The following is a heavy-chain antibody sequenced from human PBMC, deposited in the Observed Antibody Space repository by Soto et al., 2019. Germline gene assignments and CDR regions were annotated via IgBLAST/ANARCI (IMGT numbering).Heavy chain of an antibody. V-gene: IGHV3-21*01. Sequence: GGSLRLSCAASGFTFSRYGMNWLRQAPGKGLEWVSSISSSSSYIYYADSVKGRFTISRDNAKNSLYLQMNSLRAEDTAVYYCASSVDTAIDYWGQGTLVTVSS. CDR3: ASSVDTAIDY. CDR2: ISSSSSYI. D-gene: IGHD5-18*01. J-gene: IGHJ4*02. CDR1: GFTFSRYG.